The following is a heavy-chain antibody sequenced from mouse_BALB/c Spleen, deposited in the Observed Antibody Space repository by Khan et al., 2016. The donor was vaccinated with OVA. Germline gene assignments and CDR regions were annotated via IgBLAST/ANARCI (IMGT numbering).Heavy chain of an antibody. D-gene: IGHD2-1*01. CDR3: ARYYGSYGWYFDV. CDR2: IWTGGST. CDR1: GFSLTSYC. Sequence: VQLQESGPGLVAPSQSLSITCTVSGFSLTSYCVHWVRQPPGKGLEWLGVIWTGGSTNYNSALMSRLSISKDNSKSHVFLKMNSLQTDDTAMYDCARYYGSYGWYFDVWGAGTTVTVSS. J-gene: IGHJ1*01. V-gene: IGHV2-9*02.